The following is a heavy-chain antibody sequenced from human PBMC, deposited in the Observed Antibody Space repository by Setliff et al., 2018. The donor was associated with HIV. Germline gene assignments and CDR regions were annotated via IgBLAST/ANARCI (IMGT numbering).Heavy chain of an antibody. CDR1: GGSISSSSYY. Sequence: SETLSLTCTVSGGSISSSSYYWGWIRQPPGKGLEWTGSIYYSGSTYYNPSLKSRVTISVDTSKNQFSLKLSSVTAADTAVYYCAREGGVAAAAVVWGQGTLVTVSS. CDR2: IYYSGST. D-gene: IGHD6-13*01. CDR3: AREGGVAAAAVV. J-gene: IGHJ4*02. V-gene: IGHV4-39*07.